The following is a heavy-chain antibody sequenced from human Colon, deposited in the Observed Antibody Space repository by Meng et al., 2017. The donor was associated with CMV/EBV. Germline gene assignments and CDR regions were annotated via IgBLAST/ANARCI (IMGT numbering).Heavy chain of an antibody. CDR3: ASTSPGLAAAGTVYFDF. Sequence: SGPTLVKPTQTLTLTCTFSGFSLSTSGVGVGWIRQPPGKALEWLALIYWNDDKRYSPSLKSRLTITTDTAKNQVVLTMTVMDPADTATYYCASTSPGLAAAGTVYFDFWGQGTRVTVSS. J-gene: IGHJ4*02. D-gene: IGHD6-13*01. CDR1: GFSLSTSGVG. V-gene: IGHV2-5*01. CDR2: IYWNDDK.